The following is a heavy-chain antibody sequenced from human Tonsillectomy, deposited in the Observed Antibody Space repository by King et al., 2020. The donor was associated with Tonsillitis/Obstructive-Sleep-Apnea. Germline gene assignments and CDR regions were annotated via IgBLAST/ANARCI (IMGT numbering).Heavy chain of an antibody. CDR2: INAGNGNT. J-gene: IGHJ4*02. V-gene: IGHV1-3*01. CDR1: GYTFTSYA. CDR3: TRGNSSGWYDY. Sequence: QCQLVQSGAEVKKPGASVKVSCKASGYTFTSYAMHWVRQAPGQRLEWMGWINAGNGNTKYSQKFQGRVTITRDTSASTAYMELSSLRSEDTAVYFCTRGNSSGWYDYWGQGTLVTVSS. D-gene: IGHD6-19*01.